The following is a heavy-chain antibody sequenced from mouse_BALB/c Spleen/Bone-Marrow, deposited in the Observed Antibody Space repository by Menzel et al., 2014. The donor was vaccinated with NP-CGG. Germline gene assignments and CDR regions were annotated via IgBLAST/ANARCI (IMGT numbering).Heavy chain of an antibody. D-gene: IGHD3-1*01. CDR1: GFTFSSHT. V-gene: IGHV5-12-2*01. CDR2: ISNGGGST. Sequence: EVKLVESGGGLVQPGGSLKLSCAASGFTFSSHTVSWVRQTPEKRLEWVAYISNGGGSTYYPDTVKGRFTISRDNAKNTLYLQMSSLKSEDTAMYYCARQLGLRWAMDYWGQGTSVTVSS. CDR3: ARQLGLRWAMDY. J-gene: IGHJ4*01.